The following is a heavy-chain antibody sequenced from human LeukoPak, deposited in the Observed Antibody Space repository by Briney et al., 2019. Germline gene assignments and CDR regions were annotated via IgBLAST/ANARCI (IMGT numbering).Heavy chain of an antibody. CDR2: IYYSGST. D-gene: IGHD5-18*01. Sequence: ASETLSLTCTVSGGSISSYYWSWIRQPPGKGLEWIGYIYYSGSTNYNPSLKSRVTISVDTSKNQFSLKLSSVTAADTAVYYCAGDSGREIQLWYWGQGALVTVSS. CDR1: GGSISSYY. CDR3: AGDSGREIQLWY. J-gene: IGHJ4*02. V-gene: IGHV4-59*12.